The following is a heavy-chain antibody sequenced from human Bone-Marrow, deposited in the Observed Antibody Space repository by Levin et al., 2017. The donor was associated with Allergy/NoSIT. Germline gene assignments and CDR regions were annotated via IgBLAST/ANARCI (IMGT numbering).Heavy chain of an antibody. J-gene: IGHJ4*02. CDR2: ISYRGST. D-gene: IGHD4-17*01. Sequence: SETLSLTCTVSGGSISSAGYHWTWIRQYPGKGLEWIGYISYRGSTYFNPSLKSRLTMPIDTSEQHFSLNLTSVSAADTAIYYCARLYGYSLDYWGQGALVTVSS. CDR1: GGSISSAGYH. V-gene: IGHV4-31*03. CDR3: ARLYGYSLDY.